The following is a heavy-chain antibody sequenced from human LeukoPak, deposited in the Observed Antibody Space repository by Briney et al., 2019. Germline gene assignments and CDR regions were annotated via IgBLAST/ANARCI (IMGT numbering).Heavy chain of an antibody. CDR2: ISGSGGST. Sequence: GGSLRLSCAASGFTFSSYAMSWVRQAPGKGLEWVSAISGSGGSTYYADSVKGRFTISRDNSKNTLYLQMNSLRAEDTAVYYCAKGGVSSGFTRPYYFDYWGQGTLVTVSS. J-gene: IGHJ4*02. V-gene: IGHV3-23*01. D-gene: IGHD6-19*01. CDR1: GFTFSSYA. CDR3: AKGGVSSGFTRPYYFDY.